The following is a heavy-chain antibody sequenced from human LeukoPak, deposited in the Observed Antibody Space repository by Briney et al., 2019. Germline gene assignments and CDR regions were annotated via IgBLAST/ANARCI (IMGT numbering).Heavy chain of an antibody. CDR1: GYTFTGYY. CDR2: INPNSGGT. D-gene: IGHD2/OR15-2a*01. V-gene: IGHV1-2*02. Sequence: APVKVSCKASGYTFTGYYMHWVRQAPGQGLEWMGWINPNSGGTNYAQKFQGRVTMTRDTSISTAYMELSRLRSDDTAVYYCARDPNTLSDSTDHNWFDPWGQGTLVTVSS. J-gene: IGHJ5*02. CDR3: ARDPNTLSDSTDHNWFDP.